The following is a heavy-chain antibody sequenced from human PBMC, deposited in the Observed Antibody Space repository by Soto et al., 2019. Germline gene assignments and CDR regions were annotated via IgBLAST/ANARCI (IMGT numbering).Heavy chain of an antibody. V-gene: IGHV3-48*02. D-gene: IGHD3-10*01. J-gene: IGHJ6*02. CDR1: GFNFRPYD. CDR3: ARDPGGMDV. Sequence: GGSLRLSCVASGFNFRPYDMNWVRQAPGKGLEWLSHISSGSSAIYYADSVKGRFTISRDDAKSSLYLLMNSLTDDDTGVYYCARDPGGMDVWGQGTTVTVSS. CDR2: ISSGSSAI.